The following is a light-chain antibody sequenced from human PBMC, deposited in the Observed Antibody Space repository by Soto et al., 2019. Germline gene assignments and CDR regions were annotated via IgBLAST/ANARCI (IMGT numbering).Light chain of an antibody. CDR1: GRDIGAYDY. CDR2: GVK. CDR3: SSYTTSYFYV. V-gene: IGLV2-14*01. J-gene: IGLJ1*01. Sequence: QSVLTQPAPVSGSPGQSITISCTGIGRDIGAYDYVSWYQQHPGKAPKLIIYGVKNRPSGVSNRFSASKSAFTASLTISGLQTEDEADYYCSSYTTSYFYVFGPGTQLTVL.